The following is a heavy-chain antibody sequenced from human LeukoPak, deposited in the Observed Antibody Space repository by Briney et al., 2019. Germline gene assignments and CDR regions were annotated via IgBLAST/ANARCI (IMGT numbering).Heavy chain of an antibody. CDR1: GYTITNNY. D-gene: IGHD5-24*01. CDR2: INPSGTGT. J-gene: IGHJ5*02. CDR3: ATDHSMANTAWWFDP. V-gene: IGHV1-46*01. Sequence: ASVKVSCKASGYTITNNYMHWVRQAPGQGLEWMGEINPSGTGTSYAQKFQGRITMSRDTSTSTVYMELSSLRSEDTAFYYCATDHSMANTAWWFDPWGQGTLVTVSS.